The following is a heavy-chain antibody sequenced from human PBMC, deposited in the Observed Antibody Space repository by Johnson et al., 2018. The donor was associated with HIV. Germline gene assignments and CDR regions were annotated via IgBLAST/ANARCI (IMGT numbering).Heavy chain of an antibody. V-gene: IGHV3-20*04. Sequence: VLLVESGGGVVQPGRSLRLSCAASGFTFSSYAMHWVRQAPGKGLEWISTINWNGGRTGYVDSLKGRFTISRDNAKNSLYLQMDSLRPEDTALYYCTKDIHYDSSGYLLLNAFDIWGQGTMVTVSS. CDR2: INWNGGRT. CDR3: TKDIHYDSSGYLLLNAFDI. D-gene: IGHD3-22*01. J-gene: IGHJ3*02. CDR1: GFTFSSYA.